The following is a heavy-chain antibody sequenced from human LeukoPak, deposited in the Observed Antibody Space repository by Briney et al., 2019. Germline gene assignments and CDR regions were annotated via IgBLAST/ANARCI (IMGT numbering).Heavy chain of an antibody. D-gene: IGHD3-22*01. J-gene: IGHJ4*02. CDR1: GGSISSYY. CDR3: ARVRRYYDSSGYPSRLFDY. CDR2: IYYSGST. V-gene: IGHV4-59*01. Sequence: SETLSLTCTVSGGSISSYYWSWIRQPPGKGLEWIGYIYYSGSTNYNPSLKSRVTISVDTSKNQFSLKLSSVTAADTAVYYCARVRRYYDSSGYPSRLFDYWGQGTLVTVSS.